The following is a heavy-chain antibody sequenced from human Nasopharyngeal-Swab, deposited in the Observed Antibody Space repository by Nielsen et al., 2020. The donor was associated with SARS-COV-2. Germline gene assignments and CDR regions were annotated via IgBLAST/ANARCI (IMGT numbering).Heavy chain of an antibody. Sequence: WVRQAPGQGLEWMGIINPSAGSTSFAQKFQGRVTITRDTSTTTVYMEVTSLRSEDTAVYYCARTDVGSSGAFDIWGQGTLVTVSS. J-gene: IGHJ3*02. V-gene: IGHV1-46*01. CDR2: INPSAGST. CDR3: ARTDVGSSGAFDI. D-gene: IGHD6-19*01.